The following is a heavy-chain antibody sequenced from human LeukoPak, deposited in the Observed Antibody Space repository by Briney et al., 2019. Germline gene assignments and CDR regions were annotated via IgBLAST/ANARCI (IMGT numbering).Heavy chain of an antibody. Sequence: GGSLRLSCAASGFTFSSYSMSWVRQAPGKGLEWVSSITSGSSYIYYTDSVKGRFTISRDNAKNSLYLQMNSLRAEDTAVYYCATGTTSGSYYFAYWGQGTLVTVSS. V-gene: IGHV3-21*01. J-gene: IGHJ4*02. D-gene: IGHD1-1*01. CDR1: GFTFSSYS. CDR2: ITSGSSYI. CDR3: ATGTTSGSYYFAY.